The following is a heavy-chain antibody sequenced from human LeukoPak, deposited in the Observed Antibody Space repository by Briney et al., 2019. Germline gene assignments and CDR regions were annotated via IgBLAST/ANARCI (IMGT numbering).Heavy chain of an antibody. CDR1: GFTFSSYA. V-gene: IGHV3-23*01. D-gene: IGHD3-22*01. J-gene: IGHJ5*02. Sequence: GGPLRLSCAASGFTFSSYAMSWVRQATGKGLEWVSAISGSGGSTYYADSVKGRFTISRDDSKNTLYLQMNSLRAEDTAVYYCAKAFDYDSPYPFDPWGQGTLVTVSS. CDR3: AKAFDYDSPYPFDP. CDR2: ISGSGGST.